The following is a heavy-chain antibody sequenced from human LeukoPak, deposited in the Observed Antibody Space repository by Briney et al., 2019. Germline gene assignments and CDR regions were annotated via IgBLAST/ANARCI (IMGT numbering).Heavy chain of an antibody. CDR2: ISYDESNK. CDR1: GFTFSSYG. D-gene: IGHD3-22*01. CDR3: AKNDGYDSSGYYYTQFDY. Sequence: GGSLRLSCAASGFTFSSYGMHWVRQAPGKGLEWVAVISYDESNKYYADSVKGRFTISRDNSKNTLYLQMNSLRAEDTAVYYCAKNDGYDSSGYYYTQFDYWGQGTLVTVSS. V-gene: IGHV3-30*18. J-gene: IGHJ4*02.